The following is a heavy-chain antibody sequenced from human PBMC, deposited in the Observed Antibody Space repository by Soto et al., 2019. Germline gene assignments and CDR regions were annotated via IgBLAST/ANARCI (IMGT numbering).Heavy chain of an antibody. CDR2: ISGSGGST. Sequence: EVQLLESGGGLVQPGGSLRLSSAASGFTFSSYAMSWVRQAPGKGLEWVSAISGSGGSTYYADSVKGRFTISRDNSKNTLYLQMNSLRAEDTAVYYCAKEGGYSGYDSLLFDYWGQGTLVTVSS. D-gene: IGHD5-12*01. J-gene: IGHJ4*02. CDR3: AKEGGYSGYDSLLFDY. V-gene: IGHV3-23*01. CDR1: GFTFSSYA.